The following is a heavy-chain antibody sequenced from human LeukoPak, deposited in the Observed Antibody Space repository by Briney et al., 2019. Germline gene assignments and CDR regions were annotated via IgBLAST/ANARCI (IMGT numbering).Heavy chain of an antibody. CDR2: ISSSGSTI. CDR1: GFTFSSYN. CDR3: ARSESGYRY. J-gene: IGHJ4*02. Sequence: PGGSLRLSCAASGFTFSSYNMNWVRQAPGKGREWVSYISSSGSTIYYADSVKGRFTVSRDNANSSLSLQINSLRAEDTAVYYCARSESGYRYWGQGTLVTVSS. D-gene: IGHD3-3*01. V-gene: IGHV3-48*01.